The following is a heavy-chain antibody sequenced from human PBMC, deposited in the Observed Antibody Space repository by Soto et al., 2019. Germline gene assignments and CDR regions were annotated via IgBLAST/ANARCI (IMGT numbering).Heavy chain of an antibody. Sequence: SAKLSSKGPRFALKYKYMHSPRQANGQGLEWMGWIIPRSGTSNYAQKVQGRVTITADESTSTAYMELSRLRSDDTVVYYCRRDETRDESRLDYRGQGTLGTGSS. CDR3: RRDETRDESRLDY. CDR1: RFALKYKY. CDR2: IIPRSGTS. V-gene: IGHV1-69*01. J-gene: IGHJ4*01.